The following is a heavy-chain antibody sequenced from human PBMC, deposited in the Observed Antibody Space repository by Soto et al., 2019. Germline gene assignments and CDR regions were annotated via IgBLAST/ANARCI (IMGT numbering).Heavy chain of an antibody. D-gene: IGHD3-22*01. Sequence: PVGLLRHWYGAAEVTSSVYAVTGVSKAPGKRLERVSTIGGSGGHKSYADFVRGQFTISRDNSRNTIYLQMNSLRPEDTAVSYSVKDAPGSGWLSDYWGRGTLVPVSS. CDR2: IGGSGGHK. V-gene: IGHV3-23*01. CDR1: EVTSSVYA. CDR3: VKDAPGSGWLSDY. J-gene: IGHJ4*02.